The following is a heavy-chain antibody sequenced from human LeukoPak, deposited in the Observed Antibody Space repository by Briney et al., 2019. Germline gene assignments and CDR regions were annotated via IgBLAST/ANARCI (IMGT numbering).Heavy chain of an antibody. CDR2: ISDSGGST. CDR3: AKGGYTSSWANDY. D-gene: IGHD6-13*01. Sequence: GGSLRLSCAASGFTFSSYAMSWVRQAPGKGLEWVSGISDSGGSTYYADSVKGRFTISRDNSKNTLYLQMNSLRAEDTAAYYCAKGGYTSSWANDYWGQGTLVTVSS. J-gene: IGHJ4*02. V-gene: IGHV3-23*01. CDR1: GFTFSSYA.